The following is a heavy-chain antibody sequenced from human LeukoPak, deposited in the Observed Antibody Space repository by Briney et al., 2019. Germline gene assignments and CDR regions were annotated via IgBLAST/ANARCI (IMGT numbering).Heavy chain of an antibody. CDR2: IRYDGSNK. V-gene: IGHV3-30*02. CDR1: GFTFSSYG. Sequence: HPGGSLRLSCAASGFTFSSYGMHWVRQAPGKGLEWVAFIRYDGSNKYYADSVKGRFTISRDNSKNTLYLQMNSLRAEDTAVYYCAKRGQPKGGRDGYSLYYYYMDVWGKGTTVTISS. D-gene: IGHD5-24*01. CDR3: AKRGQPKGGRDGYSLYYYYMDV. J-gene: IGHJ6*03.